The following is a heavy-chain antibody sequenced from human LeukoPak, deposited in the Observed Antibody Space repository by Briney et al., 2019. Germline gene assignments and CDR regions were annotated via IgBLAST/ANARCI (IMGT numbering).Heavy chain of an antibody. CDR3: ARAYCGGDCYPWAFDI. D-gene: IGHD2-21*01. V-gene: IGHV1-46*01. J-gene: IGHJ3*02. CDR1: GYTFTSYY. Sequence: ASVKVSCKASGYTFTSYYMHWVRQAPGQGLEWMGIINPSGGSTSYAQKFQGRVTMTRDTSTSTVYMELSSLRSEDTAVYYCARAYCGGDCYPWAFDIWGQGTMVTVSS. CDR2: INPSGGST.